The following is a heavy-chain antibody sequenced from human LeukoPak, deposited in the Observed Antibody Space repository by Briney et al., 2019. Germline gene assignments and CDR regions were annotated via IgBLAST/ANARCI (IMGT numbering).Heavy chain of an antibody. J-gene: IGHJ4*02. V-gene: IGHV3-23*03. Sequence: GGSLRLSCAASGFTFSSYSMSWVRQAPGKGLEWVSVIYSGGSTYYADSVKGRFTISRDNSKNTLYLQMNSLRAEDTAVYYCAKQDYVWGSYRPAPFDYWGQGTLVTVSS. CDR1: GFTFSSYS. CDR3: AKQDYVWGSYRPAPFDY. D-gene: IGHD3-16*02. CDR2: IYSGGST.